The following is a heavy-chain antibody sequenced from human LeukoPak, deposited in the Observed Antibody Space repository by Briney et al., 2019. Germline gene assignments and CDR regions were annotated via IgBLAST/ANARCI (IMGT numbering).Heavy chain of an antibody. CDR2: IRYDESNK. Sequence: GGSLRLSCAASGFTFSSYGMHWVRQAPGKGLEWVAFIRYDESNKYYADSVKGRFTIFRDNSKNTLYLQMNSLRAEDMAVYYCAKDRSSSWYRDAFDIRGPGTRVTVSS. D-gene: IGHD6-13*01. CDR1: GFTFSSYG. J-gene: IGHJ3*02. CDR3: AKDRSSSWYRDAFDI. V-gene: IGHV3-30*02.